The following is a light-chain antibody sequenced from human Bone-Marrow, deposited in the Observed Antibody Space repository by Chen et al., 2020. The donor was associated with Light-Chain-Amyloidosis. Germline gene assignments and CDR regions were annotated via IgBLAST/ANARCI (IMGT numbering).Light chain of an antibody. V-gene: IGLV3-21*02. CDR1: NIGSTS. Sequence: SYVLTQPSSVSVAPGQTATIACGGNNIGSTSVHWYQQTPGQAPLLVVYDDSARPPGIPERLSGSNSGNTATLTISRVEAGDEADYYCQVWERSSDRPVFGGGTKLTVL. J-gene: IGLJ3*02. CDR3: QVWERSSDRPV. CDR2: DDS.